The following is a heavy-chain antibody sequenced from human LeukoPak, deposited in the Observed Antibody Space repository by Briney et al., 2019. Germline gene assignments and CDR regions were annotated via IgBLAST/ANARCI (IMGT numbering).Heavy chain of an antibody. D-gene: IGHD3-10*01. CDR1: GFTFSSYA. CDR3: AKEGKLLWFGELSGYWYFDL. V-gene: IGHV3-23*01. J-gene: IGHJ2*01. Sequence: GGSLRLSCAASGFTFSSYAMSWVRQAPGKGLEWVSAFSGSGGTTYYADSVKGRFTVSRDNSKNTLYLQMNSLRAEDTAVYYCAKEGKLLWFGELSGYWYFDLWGRGTLVTVSS. CDR2: FSGSGGTT.